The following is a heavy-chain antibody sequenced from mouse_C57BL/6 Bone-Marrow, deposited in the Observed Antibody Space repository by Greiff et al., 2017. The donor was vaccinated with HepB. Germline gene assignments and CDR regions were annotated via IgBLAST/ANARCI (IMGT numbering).Heavy chain of an antibody. CDR3: TVMGPIFDY. CDR2: IDPENGDT. Sequence: EVQLQESGAELVRPGASVKLSCTASGFNIKDDYMHWVKQRPEQGLEWIGWIDPENGDTEYASKFQGKATITADTSSNTAYLQLSSLTSEDTAVYYCTVMGPIFDYWGQGTTLTVSS. CDR1: GFNIKDDY. D-gene: IGHD2-3*01. V-gene: IGHV14-4*01. J-gene: IGHJ2*01.